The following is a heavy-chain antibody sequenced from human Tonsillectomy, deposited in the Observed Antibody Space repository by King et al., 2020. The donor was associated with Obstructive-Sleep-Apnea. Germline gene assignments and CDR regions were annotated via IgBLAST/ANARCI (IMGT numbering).Heavy chain of an antibody. V-gene: IGHV3-33*01. CDR3: ARHERLFDY. CDR2: ICYDGSNK. CDR1: GFTFSSYG. D-gene: IGHD4-11*01. J-gene: IGHJ4*02. Sequence: VQLVESGGGVVQPGRSLRLSCAASGFTFSSYGMHWVRQAPGKGLEWVAVICYDGSNKYYADSVKGRFTISRDNSKNTLYLQMNSLRAEDTAVYYCARHERLFDYWGQGTLVTVSS.